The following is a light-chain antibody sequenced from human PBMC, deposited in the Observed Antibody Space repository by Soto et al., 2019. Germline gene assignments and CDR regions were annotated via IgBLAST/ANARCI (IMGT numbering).Light chain of an antibody. CDR1: QSISSY. CDR3: QQSYSSSIT. V-gene: IGKV1-39*01. Sequence: IHLTHSPSFLSASVLYRVTITFLASQSISSYLNFYHQKPGKAPKLLIYAASNLQSGVPSRFSGSGSGTEFTLTISSLHPDDLAPYSCQQSYSSSITFGQGTRLEIK. CDR2: AAS. J-gene: IGKJ5*01.